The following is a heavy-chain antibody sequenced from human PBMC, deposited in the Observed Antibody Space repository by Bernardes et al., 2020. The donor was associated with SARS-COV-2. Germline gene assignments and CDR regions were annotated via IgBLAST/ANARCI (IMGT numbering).Heavy chain of an antibody. J-gene: IGHJ4*02. CDR2: IYYSGGT. V-gene: IGHV4-59*01. Sequence: SETLSLTCKVSDDSMRSYYWSWIRQSPGKGLQFLGYIYYSGGTNYNPSLKSRLTISVDTSENQFSLRLTSVTAADTAIYFCARYDGSGPFDYWGLGTLVTVSS. CDR3: ARYDGSGPFDY. D-gene: IGHD3-10*01. CDR1: DDSMRSYY.